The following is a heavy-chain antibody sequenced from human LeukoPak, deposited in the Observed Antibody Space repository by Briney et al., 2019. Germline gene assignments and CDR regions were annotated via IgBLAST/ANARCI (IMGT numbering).Heavy chain of an antibody. D-gene: IGHD3-10*01. CDR1: GFTFSSYA. CDR2: ISGSGGST. V-gene: IGHV3-23*01. Sequence: GGSLRLSCAASGFTFSSYAMSWVRQAPGKGLEWVSAISGSGGSTYYADSVKGRFTISRDNSKNTLYLQMNSLRAEDTAVYYCARDSRVQGDYGMDVWGQGTTVTVSS. J-gene: IGHJ6*02. CDR3: ARDSRVQGDYGMDV.